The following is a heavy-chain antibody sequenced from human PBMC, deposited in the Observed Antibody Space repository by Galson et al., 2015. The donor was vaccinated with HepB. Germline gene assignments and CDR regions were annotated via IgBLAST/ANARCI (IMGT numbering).Heavy chain of an antibody. V-gene: IGHV5-51*03. CDR3: ARRENYYDY. J-gene: IGHJ4*02. CDR2: IFPGDSET. CDR1: GSGFPRYW. Sequence: QSGAEVKKPGESLTISCQGSGSGFPRYWIAWVRQTAGRGLEWMGVIFPGDSETRYSPSFQGQVTMSVDNSINTAYLHWSSLKASDSAMYYCARRENYYDYWGQGTLVTVSS.